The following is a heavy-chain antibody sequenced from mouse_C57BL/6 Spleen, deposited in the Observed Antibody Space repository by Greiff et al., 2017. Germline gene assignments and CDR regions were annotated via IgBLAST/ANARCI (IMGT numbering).Heavy chain of an antibody. V-gene: IGHV1-39*01. CDR2: INPNYGTT. Sequence: VQLQQSGPELVKPGASVKISCKASGYSFTDYNMNWVKQSNGKSLEWIGVINPNYGTTSYNQKFKGKATLTVNQSSSTAYMQLNSLTSDDSAVYYCARQRLYYYEGVAMDYWGQGTSVTVSS. CDR3: ARQRLYYYEGVAMDY. CDR1: GYSFTDYN. D-gene: IGHD1-1*01. J-gene: IGHJ4*01.